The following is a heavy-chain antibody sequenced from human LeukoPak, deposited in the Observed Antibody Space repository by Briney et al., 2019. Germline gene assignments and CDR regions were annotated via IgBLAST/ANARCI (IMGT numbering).Heavy chain of an antibody. CDR1: GYTFTSYG. Sequence: GASVKVSCKASGYTFTSYGISWVRQAPGQGLEWMGWINPNSGGTNYAQKFQGRVTMTRDTSISTAYMELSRLRSDDTAVYYCARISGSYGFDYWGQGTLVTVSS. J-gene: IGHJ4*02. CDR3: ARISGSYGFDY. CDR2: INPNSGGT. V-gene: IGHV1-2*02. D-gene: IGHD1-26*01.